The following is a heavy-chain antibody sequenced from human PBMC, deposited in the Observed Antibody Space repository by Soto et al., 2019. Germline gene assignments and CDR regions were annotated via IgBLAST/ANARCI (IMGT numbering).Heavy chain of an antibody. D-gene: IGHD4-17*01. J-gene: IGHJ4*02. V-gene: IGHV3-33*01. CDR2: IYYDGNNK. Sequence: QVHLVESGGGVVQPGRSLRLSCAASGFPFSAYGMHWVRQAPGKGLEWLAMIYYDGNNKYYAHSVEGRFTISRDNSKNTLYLQMNSLRVEDTAVYYCARVGGTVTSDYWGQGTLVIVSS. CDR3: ARVGGTVTSDY. CDR1: GFPFSAYG.